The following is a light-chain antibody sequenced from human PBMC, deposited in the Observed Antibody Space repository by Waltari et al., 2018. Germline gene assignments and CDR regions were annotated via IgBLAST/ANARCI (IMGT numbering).Light chain of an antibody. V-gene: IGLV10-54*01. CDR1: SNTVGNQG. CDR3: SAWDSSLSVWV. CDR2: RTN. Sequence: QAGLTQPPSVSKGLRQTATLTCTGNSNTVGNQGAAWLQQHQGHPPKLLSYRTNNRPSGISERLSASTSGNTASLTITGLQPEDEADYYCSAWDSSLSVWVFGGGTKLTVL. J-gene: IGLJ3*02.